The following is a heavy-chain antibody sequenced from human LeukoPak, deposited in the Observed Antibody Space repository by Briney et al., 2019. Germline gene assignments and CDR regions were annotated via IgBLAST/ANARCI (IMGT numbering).Heavy chain of an antibody. V-gene: IGHV4-59*11. D-gene: IGHD7-27*01. CDR2: IYYSGST. J-gene: IGHJ4*02. CDR1: GVSISSHY. Sequence: PSETLSLTCTVSGVSISSHYWSWIRQPPGKGLEWIGYIYYSGSTTYNPSLKSRVTISVDTSNNQFSLKLNSVTAADTAVYYCARDLSNWGFDSWGQGTLVTVSS. CDR3: ARDLSNWGFDS.